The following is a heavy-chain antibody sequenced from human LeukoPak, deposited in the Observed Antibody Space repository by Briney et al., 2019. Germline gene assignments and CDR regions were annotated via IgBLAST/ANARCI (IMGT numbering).Heavy chain of an antibody. CDR3: AGGAYYYDSSGYTDY. CDR2: FDPEDGET. V-gene: IGHV1-24*01. J-gene: IGHJ4*02. CDR1: GYTLTELS. D-gene: IGHD3-22*01. Sequence: ASVKVSCKVSGYTLTELSMHWVRQAPGKGLEWMGGFDPEDGETIYAQKFQGRVTMTEDTSTDTAYMELSSLRSEDTAVYYCAGGAYYYDSSGYTDYWGQGTLVTVSS.